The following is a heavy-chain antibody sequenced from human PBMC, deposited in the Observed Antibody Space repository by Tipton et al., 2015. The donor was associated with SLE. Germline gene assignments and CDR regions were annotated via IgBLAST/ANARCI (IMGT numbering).Heavy chain of an antibody. Sequence: TLSLTCTVSGYFINSGYFWGWIRQPPGKGLEWIGSIYHSGSTYYNPSLRSRVTLSIDTSNNQFSLKLSSVTAADTAVYYCARDSPGDFDWFDAFDIWGQGTMVTVAS. CDR2: IYHSGST. CDR1: GYFINSGYF. J-gene: IGHJ3*02. CDR3: ARDSPGDFDWFDAFDI. V-gene: IGHV4-38-2*02. D-gene: IGHD3-9*01.